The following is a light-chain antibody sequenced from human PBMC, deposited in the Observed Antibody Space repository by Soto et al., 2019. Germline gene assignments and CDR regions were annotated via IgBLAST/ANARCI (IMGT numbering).Light chain of an antibody. V-gene: IGKV3-20*01. J-gene: IGKJ4*01. CDR3: QQYSTSPLT. CDR2: AAS. Sequence: IVLTQSPGTLSLSPGERATLSCRASQSFSTSYLAWYQQKPGQAPRLLIFAASSRASGIPDRFSGSGSGTDFTLTIDGLEPEDFAVYYCQQYSTSPLTFGGGTKVEI. CDR1: QSFSTSY.